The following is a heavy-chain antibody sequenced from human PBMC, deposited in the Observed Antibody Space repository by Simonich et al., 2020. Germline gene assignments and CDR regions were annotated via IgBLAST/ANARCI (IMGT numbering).Heavy chain of an antibody. Sequence: EVQLVESGGGLVKPGGSLRLSCAASGFTFSSYSMNWVRQAPGKRVEWDSSISSSSSYIYYADSVKGRFTISRDNAKNSLYLQMNSLRAEDTAVYYCARDAAGDYWGQGTLVTVSS. CDR1: GFTFSSYS. V-gene: IGHV3-21*01. CDR2: ISSSSSYI. CDR3: ARDAAGDY. D-gene: IGHD6-13*01. J-gene: IGHJ4*02.